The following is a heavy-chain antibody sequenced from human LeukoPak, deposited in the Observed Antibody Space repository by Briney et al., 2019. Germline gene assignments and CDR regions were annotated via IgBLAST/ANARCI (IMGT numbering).Heavy chain of an antibody. CDR1: GGSISSGSYF. CDR2: IYTSGST. V-gene: IGHV4-61*02. D-gene: IGHD2-21*02. CDR3: ARDQQLSYCGGDCYPAN. J-gene: IGHJ4*02. Sequence: PSETLSLTCTVSGGSISSGSYFWSWIRQPAGKGLEWIGRIYTSGSTDYNPSLQSRVTMSVDTSKNLFSLKLNSVTAADTAVYYCARDQQLSYCGGDCYPANWGQGTLVTVSS.